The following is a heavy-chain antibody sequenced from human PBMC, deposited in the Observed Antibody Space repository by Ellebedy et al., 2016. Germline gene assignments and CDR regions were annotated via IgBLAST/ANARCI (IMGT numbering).Heavy chain of an antibody. Sequence: GESLKISCAASGFTVSSNSMSWVRPAPGKRLEWVSVIYSGGSTYYADSVKGRFTISRDNSKNTLYLQMNSLRAEDTAVYYCARDSGSSGWYAYYGMDVWGQGTTVTVSS. V-gene: IGHV3-53*01. J-gene: IGHJ6*02. CDR1: GFTVSSNS. CDR3: ARDSGSSGWYAYYGMDV. CDR2: IYSGGST. D-gene: IGHD6-19*01.